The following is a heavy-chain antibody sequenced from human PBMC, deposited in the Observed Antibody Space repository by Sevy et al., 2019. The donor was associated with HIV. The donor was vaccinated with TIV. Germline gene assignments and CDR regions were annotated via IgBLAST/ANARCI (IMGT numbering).Heavy chain of an antibody. CDR1: GFTVSSNY. CDR2: IYNGGST. D-gene: IGHD3-16*01. V-gene: IGHV3-53*01. CDR3: GRDWGSDYFDY. Sequence: GGSLRLSCAASGFTVSSNYMSWVRQAPGKGLEWVSVIYNGGSTYYADSVKGRFTNSTDNSKNTVYLQMNNLGAEDTAVYYCGRDWGSDYFDYWGQGTLVTVSS. J-gene: IGHJ4*02.